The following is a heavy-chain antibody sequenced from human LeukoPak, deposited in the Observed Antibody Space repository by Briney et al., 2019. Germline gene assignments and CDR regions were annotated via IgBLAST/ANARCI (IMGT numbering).Heavy chain of an antibody. D-gene: IGHD2-2*01. CDR1: GGSFSGYY. V-gene: IGHV4-34*01. CDR2: INYSGST. CDR3: ARVFGGYCSRTSCKPRGWLRLLYFAH. Sequence: SETLSLTCAVYGGSFSGYYWGWIRQPPGKGLEWIGEINYSGSTNYNPSLKSRVTISVDTSKNQFPLKLSSVTAADTAVYPCARVFGGYCSRTSCKPRGWLRLLYFAHWGQGTLVTVSS. J-gene: IGHJ4*02.